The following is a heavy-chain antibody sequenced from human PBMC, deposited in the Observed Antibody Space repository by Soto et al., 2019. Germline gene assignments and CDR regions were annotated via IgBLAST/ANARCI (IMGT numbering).Heavy chain of an antibody. V-gene: IGHV3-33*01. CDR1: GFTFSSYG. Sequence: GGSLRLSCAASGFTFSSYGMHWVRQAPGKGLERVAVIWYDGSNKYYADSVKGRFTISRDKSKNTLYLQMNSLRAEDTAVYYCARDQYDYIWGSYRPKRAETDAFDIWGQGTMVTVSS. D-gene: IGHD3-16*02. J-gene: IGHJ3*02. CDR2: IWYDGSNK. CDR3: ARDQYDYIWGSYRPKRAETDAFDI.